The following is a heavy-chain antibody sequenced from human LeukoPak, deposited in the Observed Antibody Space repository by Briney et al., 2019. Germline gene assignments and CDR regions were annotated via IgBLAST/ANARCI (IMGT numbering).Heavy chain of an antibody. V-gene: IGHV4-4*07. D-gene: IGHD1-20*01. CDR2: ISTHGTT. Sequence: SETLSLTCSVSGTSITHYFRSWIRQSAGQRLEWIGRISTHGTTTYNPSLNSRVTMSRDTSRSQVSLKLTSVTAADTAIYFCARDVTGTTNAFDIWGQGRMVTVSS. CDR3: ARDVTGTTNAFDI. CDR1: GTSITHYF. J-gene: IGHJ3*02.